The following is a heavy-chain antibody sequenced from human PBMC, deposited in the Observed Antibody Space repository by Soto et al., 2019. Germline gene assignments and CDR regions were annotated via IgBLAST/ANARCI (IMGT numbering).Heavy chain of an antibody. Sequence: SLRLSCAASGFTFSSYAMHWVRQAPGKGLEWVAVISYDGSNKYYADSVKGRFTISRDNSKNTLYLQMNSLRAEDTAVYYCARDLLLWHGPYYDSMDVWGQGPPVTVSS. J-gene: IGHJ6*02. V-gene: IGHV3-30-3*01. CDR1: GFTFSSYA. D-gene: IGHD3-10*01. CDR2: ISYDGSNK. CDR3: ARDLLLWHGPYYDSMDV.